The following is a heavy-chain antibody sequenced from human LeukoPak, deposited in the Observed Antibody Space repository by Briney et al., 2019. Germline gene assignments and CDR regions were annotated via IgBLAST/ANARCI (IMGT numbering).Heavy chain of an antibody. CDR1: GSTFSSYS. V-gene: IGHV3-21*01. Sequence: GGYLRLSCAASGSTFSSYSTNWVRQAPGKGLEWVSSISSSSSYIYYADSVKGRFTISRDNAKNSLYLQMNSLRAEDTAVYYCARDLLRRYYYDSSGYSHWGQGTLVTVSS. D-gene: IGHD3-22*01. CDR3: ARDLLRRYYYDSSGYSH. J-gene: IGHJ4*02. CDR2: ISSSSSYI.